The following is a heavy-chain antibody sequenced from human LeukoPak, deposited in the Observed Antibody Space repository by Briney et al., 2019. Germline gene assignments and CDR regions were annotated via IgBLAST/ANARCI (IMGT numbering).Heavy chain of an antibody. J-gene: IGHJ4*02. CDR3: ARVRYSSGCLNY. D-gene: IGHD6-19*01. Sequence: GGSLRLSCTASGFSFTDFDMNWVRQAPGKGLEWVSVIYSGGSTYYADSVKGRFTISRDNSKNTLYLQMNSLRAEDTAVYYCARVRYSSGCLNYWGQGTLVTVSS. CDR1: GFSFTDFD. V-gene: IGHV3-53*01. CDR2: IYSGGST.